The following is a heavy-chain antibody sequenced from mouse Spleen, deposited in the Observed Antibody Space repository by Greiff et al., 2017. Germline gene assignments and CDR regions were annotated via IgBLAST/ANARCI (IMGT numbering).Heavy chain of an antibody. CDR3: AIYDYDDAY. V-gene: IGHV2-2*01. CDR2: IWSGGST. D-gene: IGHD2-4*01. J-gene: IGHJ3*01. CDR1: GFSLTSYG. Sequence: VKLVESGPGLVQPSQSLSITCTVSGFSLTSYGVHWVRQSPGKGLEWLGVIWSGGSTDYNAAFISRLSISKDNSKSQVFFKMNSLQADDTAIYYCAIYDYDDAYWGQGTLVTVSA.